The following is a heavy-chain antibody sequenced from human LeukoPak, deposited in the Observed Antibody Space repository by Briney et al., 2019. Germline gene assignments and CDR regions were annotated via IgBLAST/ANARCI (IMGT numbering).Heavy chain of an antibody. D-gene: IGHD6-19*01. CDR2: ISSSSSYI. CDR3: ARQQSWLVQYYFDY. J-gene: IGHJ4*02. V-gene: IGHV3-21*01. Sequence: GGSLRLSCAASGFTFSSYSMNWVRQAPGKGLEWVSSISSSSSYIYYADSVKGRFTLSRDNDKNSLYLQMNSLRAEDTAVYYCARQQSWLVQYYFDYWGQGTLVTVSS. CDR1: GFTFSSYS.